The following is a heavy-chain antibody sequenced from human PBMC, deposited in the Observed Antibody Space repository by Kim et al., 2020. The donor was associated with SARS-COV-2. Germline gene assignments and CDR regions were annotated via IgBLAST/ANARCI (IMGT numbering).Heavy chain of an antibody. CDR1: GFTFSSYG. Sequence: RGSLRLSCAASGFTFSSYGMHWVRQAPGKGLEWVAFMWYDGRNKYYADSVKGRFTISRDNSKNTLYLQMNSLRAEDTAVYYCARDRGCSSTSCYAEGGAPLDYWGQGTLVTVSS. V-gene: IGHV3-33*01. J-gene: IGHJ4*02. CDR3: ARDRGCSSTSCYAEGGAPLDY. D-gene: IGHD2-2*01. CDR2: MWYDGRNK.